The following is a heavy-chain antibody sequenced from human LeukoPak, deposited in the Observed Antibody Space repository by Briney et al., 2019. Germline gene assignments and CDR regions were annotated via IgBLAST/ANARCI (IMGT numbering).Heavy chain of an antibody. Sequence: SGTLSLTCAVSGGSISSNNWWSWVRQPPGKGLEWIGEIYHSGSTNYNPSLKSRVTISVDKSKNQFSLKLSSVTAADTAVYYCARDVRSSIITYGGAKDVFYIWGQGTMVTVSS. CDR3: ARDVRSSIITYGGAKDVFYI. D-gene: IGHD3-16*01. CDR1: GGSISSNNW. CDR2: IYHSGST. J-gene: IGHJ3*02. V-gene: IGHV4-4*02.